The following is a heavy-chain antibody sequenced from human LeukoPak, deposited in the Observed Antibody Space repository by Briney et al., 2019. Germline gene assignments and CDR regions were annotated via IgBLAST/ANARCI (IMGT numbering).Heavy chain of an antibody. D-gene: IGHD3-16*01. Sequence: SETLSLTCSVSGGSISSGDYYWNWIRHPPGKGLEWIGYIYHSGSTFHNPSLKSRVTISVDRSKNQFSLRLRSVTAADTAVYYCASAMGLRPIDYWGQGTLVTVSS. J-gene: IGHJ4*02. CDR2: IYHSGST. V-gene: IGHV4-30-2*01. CDR1: GGSISSGDYY. CDR3: ASAMGLRPIDY.